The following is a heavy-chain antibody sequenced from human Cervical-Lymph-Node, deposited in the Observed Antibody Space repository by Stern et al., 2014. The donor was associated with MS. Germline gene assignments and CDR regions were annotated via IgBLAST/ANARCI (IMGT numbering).Heavy chain of an antibody. CDR2: IIPIFGTA. J-gene: IGHJ5*02. V-gene: IGHV1-69*01. CDR3: ARVFPRDYGGWFDP. Sequence: VQLVESGAEVKKPGSSVKVSCKASGGTFSSYAISWVRQAPGQGLEWMGGIIPIFGTANYAQKFQGRVTITADESPSTAYMELSSLKSEDTAGYYGARVFPRDYGGWFDPWGQGTLVTVSS. CDR1: GGTFSSYA. D-gene: IGHD4-17*01.